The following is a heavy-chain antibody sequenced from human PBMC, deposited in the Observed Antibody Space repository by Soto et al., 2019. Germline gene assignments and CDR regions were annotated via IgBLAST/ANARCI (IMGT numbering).Heavy chain of an antibody. CDR3: TTNNPDARPAWLYYFYY. J-gene: IGHJ4*02. D-gene: IGHD5-12*01. CDR1: GFTFTNAW. Sequence: EVQLVESGGGLVKPGGSLRLSCAAAGFTFTNAWMSWVRQAPGKGLEWVGRIKSKTDGGTTDYAAPVKGRYTISRDDSRNTFYLQVNRLKTEDTAFYYCTTNNPDARPAWLYYFYYWGQGTLVTVSS. CDR2: IKSKTDGGTT. V-gene: IGHV3-15*01.